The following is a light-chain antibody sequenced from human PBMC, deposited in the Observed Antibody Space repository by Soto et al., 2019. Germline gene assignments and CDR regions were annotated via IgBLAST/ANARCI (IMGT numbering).Light chain of an antibody. V-gene: IGKV2-28*01. CDR1: QSLLHSNGYNY. CDR2: LGS. J-gene: IGKJ2*02. Sequence: DIVMTQSPLSLPVTPGEPASISCRSSQSLLHSNGYNYLDWYLQKPGQSPQLLIYLGSSRASGVPDRVGGSGSGTDFTLKISRVEAEDVGVYYCMQALQTPWTFGQGTKLEIK. CDR3: MQALQTPWT.